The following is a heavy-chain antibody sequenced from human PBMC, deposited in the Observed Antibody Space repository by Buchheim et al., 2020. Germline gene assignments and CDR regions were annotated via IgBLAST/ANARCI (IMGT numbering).Heavy chain of an antibody. Sequence: EVQLVESGGGLVKPGGSLRLSCAASGFTFSNAWMSWVRQAPGKGLEWVGRIKRKTDGGTTDYAAPVKGRFTISRDDSKNTLYLQMNSLKTEDTAVYYCSRRLDYWGQGTL. CDR3: SRRLDY. CDR1: GFTFSNAW. CDR2: IKRKTDGGTT. J-gene: IGHJ4*02. V-gene: IGHV3-15*01.